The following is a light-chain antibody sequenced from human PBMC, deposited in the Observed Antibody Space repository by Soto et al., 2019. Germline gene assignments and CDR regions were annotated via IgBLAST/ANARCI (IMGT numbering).Light chain of an antibody. CDR2: GAS. CDR3: QEYNNWPPMNT. CDR1: QSGSSN. Sequence: EIVMTQSPATLSASPGERATLSCTASQSGSSNLAWDQQKPGQAPRLLIYGASTRATGIPARFSGSGSGTEFTLTISRLESEDFAVYYCQEYNNWPPMNTFGQGAKLEIK. J-gene: IGKJ2*01. V-gene: IGKV3-15*01.